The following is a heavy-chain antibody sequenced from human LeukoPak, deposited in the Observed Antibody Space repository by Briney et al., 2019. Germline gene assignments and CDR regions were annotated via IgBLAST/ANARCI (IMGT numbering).Heavy chain of an antibody. CDR1: GYTFTSYY. D-gene: IGHD2-15*01. Sequence: PGGSLRLSCAASGYTFTSYYMHWVRQAPGQGLEWMGIINPSGGSTSYAQKFQGRVTMTRDTSTSTVYMELSSLRSEDTAVYYCARGPERGYCSGGSCYGDYFDYWGQGTLVTVSS. J-gene: IGHJ4*02. V-gene: IGHV1-46*01. CDR3: ARGPERGYCSGGSCYGDYFDY. CDR2: INPSGGST.